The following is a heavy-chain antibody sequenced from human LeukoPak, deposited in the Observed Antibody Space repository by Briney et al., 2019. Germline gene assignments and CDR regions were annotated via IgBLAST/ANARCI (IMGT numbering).Heavy chain of an antibody. J-gene: IGHJ4*02. CDR2: IYSGGST. Sequence: HPGGSLRLSCAASGFTFDDYGMSWVRQAPGKGLEWVSLIYSGGSTYYADSVKGRFTISRDNAKNSLYLQMNSLRAEDTAVYYCARDSELLTLDYWGQGTPVTVSS. D-gene: IGHD3-10*01. CDR3: ARDSELLTLDY. CDR1: GFTFDDYG. V-gene: IGHV3-66*01.